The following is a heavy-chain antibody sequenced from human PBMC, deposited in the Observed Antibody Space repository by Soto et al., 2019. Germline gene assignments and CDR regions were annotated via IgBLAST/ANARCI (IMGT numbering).Heavy chain of an antibody. D-gene: IGHD3-10*01. CDR2: RNPSGGKT. CDR3: ARSLYGSGSYFDQ. V-gene: IGHV1-46*01. J-gene: IGHJ4*02. CDR1: GYVFMAYY. Sequence: QVQLEQSGAEVKKPGASVKVSCKATGYVFMAYYMHWVRQAPGQGPEWMGRRNPSGGKTNYAEKFQGRVTVTSDTCTATFYMELSRPRSEGTAVYYCARSLYGSGSYFDQWGQGTLVNVSS.